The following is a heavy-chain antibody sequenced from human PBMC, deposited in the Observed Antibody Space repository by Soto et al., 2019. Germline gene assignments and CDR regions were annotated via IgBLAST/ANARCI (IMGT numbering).Heavy chain of an antibody. CDR1: GGTFTSFA. CDR2: IIPISGTA. CDR3: ARSQGSSTSLEIYYYYYYGMDV. V-gene: IGHV1-69*01. Sequence: QVQLVQSGAEVKKPGSSLKVSCRAPGGTFTSFAISWVRRAPGQGLEWRGGIIPISGTANYAQKFQGRVTITADESTSTAYMELSSLRSEDTAVYYCARSQGSSTSLEIYYYYYYGMDVWGQGTTVTVSS. D-gene: IGHD2-2*01. J-gene: IGHJ6*02.